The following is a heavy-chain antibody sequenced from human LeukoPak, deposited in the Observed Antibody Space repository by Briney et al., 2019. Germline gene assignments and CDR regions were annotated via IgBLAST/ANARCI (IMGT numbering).Heavy chain of an antibody. CDR1: GYTFSDYV. D-gene: IGHD3-22*01. CDR2: INPNSGGT. J-gene: IGHJ3*02. V-gene: IGHV1-2*02. CDR3: ARDWAPAMIVGPGEAFDI. Sequence: ASVMVSCKASGYTFSDYVIHWVRQAPGQGLEWMGWINPNSGGTNYAQKFQGRVTMTRDTSISTAYMELSRLRSDDTALYYCARDWAPAMIVGPGEAFDIWGQGTMVTVSS.